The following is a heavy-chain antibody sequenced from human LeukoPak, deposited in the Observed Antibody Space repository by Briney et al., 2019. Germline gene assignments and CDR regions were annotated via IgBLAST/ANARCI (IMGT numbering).Heavy chain of an antibody. CDR2: ISYDGSNK. D-gene: IGHD6-19*01. V-gene: IGHV3-30*04. Sequence: GGSLRLSCAASGFTFSSYAMHWVRQAPGKGLERVAVISYDGSNKYYADSVKGRFTISRDNSKNTLYLQMNSLRAEDTAVYYCARGSSGWADYFDYWGQGTLVTVSS. CDR1: GFTFSSYA. CDR3: ARGSSGWADYFDY. J-gene: IGHJ4*02.